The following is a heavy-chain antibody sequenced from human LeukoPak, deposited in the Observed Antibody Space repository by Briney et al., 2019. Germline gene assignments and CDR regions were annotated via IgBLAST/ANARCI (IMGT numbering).Heavy chain of an antibody. CDR2: IYYSGST. J-gene: IGHJ4*02. D-gene: IGHD5-12*01. Sequence: PSETLSLTCTVSGGSISSSSYYWGWIRQPPGKGLEWIGSIYYSGSTYYNPSLKSRVTISVDTSKNQFSLKLSSVTAADTAVYYCARGTEWLRARFDYWGQGTLVTVSS. V-gene: IGHV4-39*01. CDR1: GGSISSSSYY. CDR3: ARGTEWLRARFDY.